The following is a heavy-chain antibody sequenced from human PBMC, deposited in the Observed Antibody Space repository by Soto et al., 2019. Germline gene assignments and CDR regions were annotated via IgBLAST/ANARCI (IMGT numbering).Heavy chain of an antibody. D-gene: IGHD2-15*01. CDR2: IIPIFGTA. CDR1: GGTFSSYA. Sequence: SVKVSCKTSGGTFSSYAISWVRQAPGQGLEWMGGIIPIFGTANYAQKFQGRVTITADESTSTAYMELSSLRSEDTAVYYCARARGYGGNSYYYGMDVWGQGTTVTVSS. V-gene: IGHV1-69*13. J-gene: IGHJ6*02. CDR3: ARARGYGGNSYYYGMDV.